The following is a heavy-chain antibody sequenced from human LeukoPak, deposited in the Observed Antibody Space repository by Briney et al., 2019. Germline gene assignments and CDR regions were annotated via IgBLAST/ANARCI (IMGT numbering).Heavy chain of an antibody. D-gene: IGHD1-26*01. CDR2: IYHSGST. V-gene: IGHV4-4*02. Sequence: PSETLSLTCAVSGGSISSSNWWSWVRQPPGKGLEWIGEIYHSGSTNYDPSLKSRVTISVDKSKNQFSLKLSSVTAADTAVYYCARDQLAGSYLSPWGQGTLVTVSS. J-gene: IGHJ5*02. CDR3: ARDQLAGSYLSP. CDR1: GGSISSSNW.